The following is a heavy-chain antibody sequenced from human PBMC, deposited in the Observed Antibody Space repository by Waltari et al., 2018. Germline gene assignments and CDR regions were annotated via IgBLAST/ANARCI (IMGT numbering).Heavy chain of an antibody. CDR3: ARGVRGYYGSGSYYSRFDY. V-gene: IGHV4-34*01. CDR2: SNHSGST. CDR1: GGYFSGYY. Sequence: QVQLQQWGAGLLKPSETLSLACAVYGGYFSGYYWTWIRHPPGKWLEWIGESNHSGSTNYNPSLKSRVTISVDTSKNQVSLKLSSVTAADTAVYYCARGVRGYYGSGSYYSRFDYWGQGTLVTVSS. D-gene: IGHD3-10*01. J-gene: IGHJ4*02.